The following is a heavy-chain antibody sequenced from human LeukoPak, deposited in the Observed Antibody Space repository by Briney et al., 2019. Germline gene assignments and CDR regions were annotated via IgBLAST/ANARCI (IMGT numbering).Heavy chain of an antibody. CDR3: AANTPRVVREDAFDI. CDR1: GFTFTSSA. V-gene: IGHV1-58*02. Sequence: SVKVSCKASGFTFTSSAMQWVRQARGQRLEWIGWIVVGSGNTNYAQNFQERVTITRDMSTSTAYMELCSLRSEDTAVYYCAANTPRVVREDAFDIWGQGTMVTVSS. CDR2: IVVGSGNT. J-gene: IGHJ3*02. D-gene: IGHD2-21*01.